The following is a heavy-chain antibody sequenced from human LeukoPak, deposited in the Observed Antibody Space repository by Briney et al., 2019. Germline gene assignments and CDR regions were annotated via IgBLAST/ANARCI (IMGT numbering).Heavy chain of an antibody. Sequence: SQTLSLTCAISGDSVSSNSAAWNWIRQSPSRGLEWLGRTYYRSKWYNDYAVSVKSRITINPDTSKNQFSLQVNSVTPEDTAVYYCARENPGDRWTIDDHDYYYYYMDVWGKGTTVTVSS. CDR2: TYYRSKWYN. CDR3: ARENPGDRWTIDDHDYYYYYMDV. J-gene: IGHJ6*03. V-gene: IGHV6-1*01. CDR1: GDSVSSNSAA. D-gene: IGHD3-16*01.